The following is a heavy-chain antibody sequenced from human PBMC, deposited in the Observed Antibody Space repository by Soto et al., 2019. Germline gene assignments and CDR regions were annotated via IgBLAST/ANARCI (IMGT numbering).Heavy chain of an antibody. J-gene: IGHJ3*02. CDR3: ARGTGYCSSTSCYTGLI. Sequence: EVQLVESGGGLVKPGGSLRLSCAASGFTFSSYSMNWVRQAPGKGLEWVSSISSSSSYIYYADSVKGRFTISRDNANNSLYLQMNSLRAEDTAVYYCARGTGYCSSTSCYTGLIWGQGTMVTDSS. V-gene: IGHV3-21*01. D-gene: IGHD2-2*02. CDR1: GFTFSSYS. CDR2: ISSSSSYI.